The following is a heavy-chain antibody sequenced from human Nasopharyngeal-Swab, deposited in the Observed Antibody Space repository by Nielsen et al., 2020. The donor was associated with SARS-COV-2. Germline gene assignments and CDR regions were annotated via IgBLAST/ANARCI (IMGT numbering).Heavy chain of an antibody. J-gene: IGHJ6*03. Sequence: SVKVSCKPSGGTFNSYAFSWVRQAPGQGLEWMGRIIPVFGTTNYAQDFQGRVTITADKSTATAYMQLSSLRSEDTAVYYCARESGSSQYSAYDMDVWGKGTAVTVSS. CDR1: GGTFNSYA. CDR2: IIPVFGTT. CDR3: ARESGSSQYSAYDMDV. V-gene: IGHV1-69*06. D-gene: IGHD2-15*01.